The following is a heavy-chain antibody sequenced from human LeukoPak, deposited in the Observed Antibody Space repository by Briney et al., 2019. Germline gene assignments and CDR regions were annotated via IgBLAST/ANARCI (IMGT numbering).Heavy chain of an antibody. CDR1: GGSISSSSYY. CDR2: IYYSGST. J-gene: IGHJ4*02. V-gene: IGHV4-39*01. CDR3: ASMVDTAALNDY. D-gene: IGHD5-18*01. Sequence: PSETLSLTCTVSGGSISSSSYYWGWIRQPPGKGLEWIGSIYYSGSTYYNPSLKSRVTISVDTSKNQFSLKLSSVTAADTAVYYCASMVDTAALNDYWGQGTLVTVSS.